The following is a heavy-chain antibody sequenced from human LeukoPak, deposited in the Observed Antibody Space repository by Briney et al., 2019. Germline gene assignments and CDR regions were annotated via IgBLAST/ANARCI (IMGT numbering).Heavy chain of an antibody. CDR2: IYYSGST. CDR1: GGSISSTTFY. Sequence: SETLSLTCTVSGGSISSTTFYWGWIRQPPGKGLEWIGSIYYSGSTYYNPSLKSRVTISVDTSKNQFSLKLSSVTAADTAVYYCARVRGSSSWNWYFDLWGRGTLVTVSS. J-gene: IGHJ2*01. V-gene: IGHV4-39*07. CDR3: ARVRGSSSWNWYFDL. D-gene: IGHD6-13*01.